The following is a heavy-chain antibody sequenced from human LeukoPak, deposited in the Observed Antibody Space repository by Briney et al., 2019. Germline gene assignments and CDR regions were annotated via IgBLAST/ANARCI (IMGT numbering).Heavy chain of an antibody. CDR1: GFTFTSYW. D-gene: IGHD2-21*02. Sequence: PGGSLRLSCAVSGFTFTSYWLSWVRQAPGKGLEWVANINEDGSYKFHADSVKGRLTISRDNAKNSLYLQMNSLRADDTAVYYCARDATRGGDNDYWGQGTRVIVSS. CDR2: INEDGSYK. J-gene: IGHJ4*02. CDR3: ARDATRGGDNDY. V-gene: IGHV3-7*01.